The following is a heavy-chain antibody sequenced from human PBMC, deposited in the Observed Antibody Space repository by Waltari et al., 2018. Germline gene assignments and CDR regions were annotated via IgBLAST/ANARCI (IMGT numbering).Heavy chain of an antibody. CDR1: GFTFSSYA. D-gene: IGHD3-3*01. Sequence: CAASGFTFSSYAMSWVRQAPGKVLEWVSAISGSGGSTYYADSVKGRFTISRDNSKNTLYLQMNSLRAEDTAVYYCAKGTGRFTIFGVVIRTYYFDYWGQGTLVTVSS. CDR2: ISGSGGST. V-gene: IGHV3-23*01. J-gene: IGHJ4*02. CDR3: AKGTGRFTIFGVVIRTYYFDY.